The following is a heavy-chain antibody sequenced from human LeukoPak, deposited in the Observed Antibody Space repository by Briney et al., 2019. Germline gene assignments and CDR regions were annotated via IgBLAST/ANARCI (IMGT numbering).Heavy chain of an antibody. J-gene: IGHJ4*02. Sequence: GGSLRLSCAASGFTFSSYAMNWVRQAPGKGLEWVSAISGSGGSTYYADSVKGRFTISRDNSKNTLYLQMNSLRAEDTAIYYCAKMAGSIAARPNYFDYWGQGTLVTVSS. D-gene: IGHD6-6*01. CDR1: GFTFSSYA. V-gene: IGHV3-23*01. CDR2: ISGSGGST. CDR3: AKMAGSIAARPNYFDY.